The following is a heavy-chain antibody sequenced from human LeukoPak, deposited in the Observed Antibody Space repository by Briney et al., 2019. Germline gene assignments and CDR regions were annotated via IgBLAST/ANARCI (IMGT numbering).Heavy chain of an antibody. V-gene: IGHV3-64D*06. CDR3: VKGPYTAMVTFYFDY. CDR2: ISSNGGST. CDR1: GFTFSSYA. J-gene: IGHJ4*02. Sequence: PGGSLRRSCSASGFTFSSYAMHWVRQAPGKGLEYVSAISSNGGSTYYADSVKGRFTISRDNSKNTLYLQMSSLRAEDTAVYYCVKGPYTAMVTFYFDYWGQGTLVTVSS. D-gene: IGHD5-18*01.